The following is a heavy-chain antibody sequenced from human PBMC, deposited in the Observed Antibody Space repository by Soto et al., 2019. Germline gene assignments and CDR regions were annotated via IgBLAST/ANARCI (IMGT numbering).Heavy chain of an antibody. CDR2: INHSGST. CDR1: GGSFSGYY. Sequence: SETLSLTCAVYGGSFSGYYWSWIRQPPGKGLEWIGEINHSGSTNYNPSLKSRVTISVDTSKNQFSLKLSSVTAADTAVYYCARDHRYCSGGSCYSDLDYWGQGTLVTVSS. J-gene: IGHJ4*02. V-gene: IGHV4-34*01. D-gene: IGHD2-15*01. CDR3: ARDHRYCSGGSCYSDLDY.